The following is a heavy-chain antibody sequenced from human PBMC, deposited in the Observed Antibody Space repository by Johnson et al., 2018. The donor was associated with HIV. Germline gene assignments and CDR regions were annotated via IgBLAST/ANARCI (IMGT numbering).Heavy chain of an antibody. CDR2: ISWNSGSI. D-gene: IGHD5-24*01. CDR3: AKEDGNLNAFDI. CDR1: GFTFDDYA. J-gene: IGHJ3*02. Sequence: VQLVESGGSVVRPGGSLRLSCAASGFTFDDYAMHWVRQAPGKGLEWVSGISWNSGSIGYADSVKGRFTISRDNAKNSLYLQMNSLRAEDTALYYCAKEDGNLNAFDIWGQGTMVTVSS. V-gene: IGHV3-9*01.